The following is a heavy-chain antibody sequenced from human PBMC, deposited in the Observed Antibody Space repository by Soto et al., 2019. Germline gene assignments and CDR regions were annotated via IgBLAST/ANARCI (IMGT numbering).Heavy chain of an antibody. Sequence: ASVKVSCKASGYTFTSYYMHWVRQAPGQGLEWMGIINPSGGSTTYAQKFQGRVTMTRDTSTYTVYMELSSLRSEDTAVYYCARGGYYFDSSRYRGIDAFDIWGQGTMVTVSS. J-gene: IGHJ3*02. CDR3: ARGGYYFDSSRYRGIDAFDI. CDR2: INPSGGST. CDR1: GYTFTSYY. V-gene: IGHV1-46*01. D-gene: IGHD3-22*01.